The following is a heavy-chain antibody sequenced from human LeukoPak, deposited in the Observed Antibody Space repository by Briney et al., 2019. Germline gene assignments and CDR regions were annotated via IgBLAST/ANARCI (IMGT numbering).Heavy chain of an antibody. V-gene: IGHV4-39*01. Sequence: SETLSLTCTVSGGSISSGSYYWGWIRQPPGKGLEWIGSIYYSGSTYYNPSLKSRVTISVDTSKNQFSLKLSSVTAADTAVYYCARTYSGSYYYWGQGTLVTVSS. D-gene: IGHD1-26*01. J-gene: IGHJ4*02. CDR2: IYYSGST. CDR3: ARTYSGSYYY. CDR1: GGSISSGSYY.